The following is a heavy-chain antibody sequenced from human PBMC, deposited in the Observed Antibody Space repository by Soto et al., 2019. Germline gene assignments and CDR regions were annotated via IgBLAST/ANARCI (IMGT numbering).Heavy chain of an antibody. CDR2: ISHNGASK. J-gene: IGHJ5*02. Sequence: GSLRLSCAASGFIFSDYAIPWVRQAPGKGLECVAVISHNGASKHQADSVKGRFTISRDNSINTVYLQMNSLRLEDTATYYCARGANSSSWYGGCIDPWGQGILVTVSS. D-gene: IGHD6-13*01. V-gene: IGHV3-30-3*01. CDR3: ARGANSSSWYGGCIDP. CDR1: GFIFSDYA.